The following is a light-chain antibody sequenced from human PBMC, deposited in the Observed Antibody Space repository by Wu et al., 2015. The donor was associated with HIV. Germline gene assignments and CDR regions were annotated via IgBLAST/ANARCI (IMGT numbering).Light chain of an antibody. J-gene: IGKJ4*01. V-gene: IGKV3-11*01. CDR2: DVF. Sequence: DIVLTQSPVTLSLSSGERATLSCRASQNITNYLAWYQQRLGQPPRLLIYDVFNRATGVPVRFSGSGSATDFHLTIDNLHPEDSAIYYCQQRDGWPLTFGGGTRVEIK. CDR1: QNITNY. CDR3: QQRDGWPLT.